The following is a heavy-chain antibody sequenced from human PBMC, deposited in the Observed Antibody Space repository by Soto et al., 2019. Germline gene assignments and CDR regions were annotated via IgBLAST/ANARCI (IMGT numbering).Heavy chain of an antibody. Sequence: QVQLVESGGGVVQPGRSLRLSCVASGFTFSNHAMHWVRQAPGKGLEWVAVIWYDGSKKYYADSVKGRFTVARDDSKNTLYLQMTSLRVEDTAVYYCARDPGYSNYDFDYWGQGTLVPVSP. CDR3: ARDPGYSNYDFDY. CDR1: GFTFSNHA. J-gene: IGHJ4*02. D-gene: IGHD5-12*01. CDR2: IWYDGSKK. V-gene: IGHV3-33*01.